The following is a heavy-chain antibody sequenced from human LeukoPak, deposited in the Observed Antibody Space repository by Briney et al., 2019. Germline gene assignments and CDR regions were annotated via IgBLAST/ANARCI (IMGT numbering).Heavy chain of an antibody. Sequence: SETLSLTCTVSGGSISSYYWSWIRQPPGKGLEWIGYIYYSGSTNYNPSLKSRVTISVDTSKNQFSLKLSSVTAADTAVYYCARSPREYYDFWSGYPTAQEDWYFDLWGRGTLVTVSS. CDR2: IYYSGST. D-gene: IGHD3-3*01. CDR1: GGSISSYY. CDR3: ARSPREYYDFWSGYPTAQEDWYFDL. J-gene: IGHJ2*01. V-gene: IGHV4-59*01.